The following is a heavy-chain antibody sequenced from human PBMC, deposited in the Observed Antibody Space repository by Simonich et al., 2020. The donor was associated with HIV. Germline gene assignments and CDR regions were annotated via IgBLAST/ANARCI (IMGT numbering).Heavy chain of an antibody. CDR1: GGSFSGYY. CDR3: ARRTGYDLDY. D-gene: IGHD5-12*01. V-gene: IGHV4-34*01. J-gene: IGHJ4*02. CDR2: NNHSGST. Sequence: QVHLQQWGAGLLKPSETLSLTCAVYGGSFSGYYWSWIRQPPGKGLEWIGENNHSGSTDYNPSLKSRVTISVDTSKNQFSLKLSSVTAADTAVYYCARRTGYDLDYWGQGTLVTVSS.